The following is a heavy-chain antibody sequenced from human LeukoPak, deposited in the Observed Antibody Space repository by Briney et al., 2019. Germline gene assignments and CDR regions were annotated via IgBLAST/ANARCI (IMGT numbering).Heavy chain of an antibody. Sequence: ASVKVSCKASGGTFSSYAISWVRQAPGQGLEWMGRIIPILGIANYAQKFQGRVTITADKSTSTAYMELSSLRSEDTAVYYCARDNHDSFFDLFDYWGQGTLVTVSS. CDR2: IIPILGIA. V-gene: IGHV1-69*04. CDR3: ARDNHDSFFDLFDY. D-gene: IGHD3-22*01. CDR1: GGTFSSYA. J-gene: IGHJ4*02.